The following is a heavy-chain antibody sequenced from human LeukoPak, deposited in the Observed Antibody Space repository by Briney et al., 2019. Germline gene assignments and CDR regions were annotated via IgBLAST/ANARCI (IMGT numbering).Heavy chain of an antibody. D-gene: IGHD1-26*01. CDR2: IYPGDSGP. Sequence: GESLKISCKVSGYSFTSYCIGWVRLMPGKGLEWMGIIYPGDSGPTYSPSFQGQVTISVDKSINTAYLQWSSLRASDTAMYYCGMSGDRVPLQDDVFDVWGQGTMVTVST. CDR1: GYSFTSYC. V-gene: IGHV5-51*01. CDR3: GMSGDRVPLQDDVFDV. J-gene: IGHJ3*01.